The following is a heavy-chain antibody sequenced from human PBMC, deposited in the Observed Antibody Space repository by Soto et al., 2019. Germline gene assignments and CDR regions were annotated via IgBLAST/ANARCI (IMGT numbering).Heavy chain of an antibody. Sequence: LRLSCAASGFTFSNYAMNWVRQAPGKGLEWVSYISHKSSAIYHADSVKGRFTISRDNAKNSLYLQMNSLRDEDTAVYYCARDPCSSTAVTIMDYWGQGALVTVSS. D-gene: IGHD4-17*01. CDR1: GFTFSNYA. CDR3: ARDPCSSTAVTIMDY. CDR2: ISHKSSAI. V-gene: IGHV3-48*02. J-gene: IGHJ4*02.